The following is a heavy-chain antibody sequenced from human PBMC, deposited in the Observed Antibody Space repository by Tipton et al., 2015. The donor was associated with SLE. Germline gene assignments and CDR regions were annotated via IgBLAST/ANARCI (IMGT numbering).Heavy chain of an antibody. CDR3: ARGGVGPFSN. J-gene: IGHJ4*02. CDR1: GITFSSYW. V-gene: IGHV3-7*01. Sequence: GSLRLSCVASGITFSSYWMSWVRQAPGKGLEWVANVKQDGSEKYYVDSVTGRLTISRDNAKNSLYMQMNSLRAEDTAVYYCARGGVGPFSNWGQGTLVTVSS. CDR2: VKQDGSEK. D-gene: IGHD1-26*01.